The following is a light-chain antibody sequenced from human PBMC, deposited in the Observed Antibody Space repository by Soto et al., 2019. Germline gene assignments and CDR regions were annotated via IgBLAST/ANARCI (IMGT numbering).Light chain of an antibody. Sequence: EIVLTQSPGTLSLSPGETATLSCRASQSVRSNYLAWYQQKPGQAPRFLIYDASSRATGIPDRFSGSGSGTEFTLTISRLEPEDFAVYYCQQYGSSSLTFGGGTKVEIK. V-gene: IGKV3-20*01. CDR2: DAS. J-gene: IGKJ4*01. CDR1: QSVRSNY. CDR3: QQYGSSSLT.